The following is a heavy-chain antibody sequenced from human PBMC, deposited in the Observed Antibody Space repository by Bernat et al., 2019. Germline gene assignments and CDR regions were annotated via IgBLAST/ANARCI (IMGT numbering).Heavy chain of an antibody. CDR1: GFTFSSYA. Sequence: QVQLVESGGGVVQPGRSLRLSCAASGFTFSSYAMHWVRQAPGKGLEWVAVISYDGSNKYYADSVKGRFTISRDNSKNTLYLPMNSLRAEDTAVYYCASPLIAAAGTDYWGQGTLVTVSS. J-gene: IGHJ4*02. CDR3: ASPLIAAAGTDY. CDR2: ISYDGSNK. D-gene: IGHD6-13*01. V-gene: IGHV3-30-3*01.